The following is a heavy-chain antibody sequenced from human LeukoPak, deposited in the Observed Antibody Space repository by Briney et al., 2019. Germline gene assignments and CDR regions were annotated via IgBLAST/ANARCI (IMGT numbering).Heavy chain of an antibody. CDR3: ARVICSGGSCRFDY. CDR1: GGSTSSGSYY. CDR2: IHTSGST. Sequence: SQTLSLTCTVSGGSTSSGSYYWSWIRQPAGKGLEWIGRIHTSGSTNYNPSLKSRVAMSVDTSKNQFSLKLSSVTAADTAVYYCARVICSGGSCRFDYWGQGTLVTVSS. J-gene: IGHJ4*02. D-gene: IGHD2-15*01. V-gene: IGHV4-61*02.